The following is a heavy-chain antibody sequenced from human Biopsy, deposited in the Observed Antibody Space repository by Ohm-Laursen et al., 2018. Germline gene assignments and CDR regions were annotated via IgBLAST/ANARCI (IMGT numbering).Heavy chain of an antibody. CDR3: ARQGGYLGYEY. CDR2: FYYSGST. V-gene: IGHV4-59*08. D-gene: IGHD6-25*01. Sequence: PGTLSLTWYVSGDSISIYYWSWIRQPPGKGLEWIGNFYYSGSTNYNPSLKSRITLSTDTSETQFSLRLSSVTAADTAVYYCARQGGYLGYEYWGQGALVTVSS. CDR1: GDSISIYY. J-gene: IGHJ4*02.